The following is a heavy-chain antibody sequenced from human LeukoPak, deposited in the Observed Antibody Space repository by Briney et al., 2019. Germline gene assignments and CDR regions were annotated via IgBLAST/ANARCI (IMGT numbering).Heavy chain of an antibody. D-gene: IGHD2-2*01. CDR2: ISGSGGST. Sequence: GGSLRLSCAASGSTFSSYAMSWVRQAPGKGLEWVSGISGSGGSTYYADSVKGRFTISRDNSKNTLYLQMNSLRAEDTAVYYCAKAALIVVVPAASDYWGQGTLVTVSS. J-gene: IGHJ4*02. CDR1: GSTFSSYA. V-gene: IGHV3-23*01. CDR3: AKAALIVVVPAASDY.